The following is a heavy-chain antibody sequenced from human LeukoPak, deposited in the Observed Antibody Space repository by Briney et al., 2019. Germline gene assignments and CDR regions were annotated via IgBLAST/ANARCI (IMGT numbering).Heavy chain of an antibody. Sequence: GGSLRLSCAASGFSFRTYAMSWVRQAPGKGLEWVSAISDDSGRTYYADSVKGRFTISRDNSKNTLYLQMNSLRAEDTAVYYCARDLFREQQLAGQDYWGQGTLVTVSS. CDR1: GFSFRTYA. V-gene: IGHV3-23*01. D-gene: IGHD6-13*01. CDR2: ISDDSGRT. CDR3: ARDLFREQQLAGQDY. J-gene: IGHJ4*02.